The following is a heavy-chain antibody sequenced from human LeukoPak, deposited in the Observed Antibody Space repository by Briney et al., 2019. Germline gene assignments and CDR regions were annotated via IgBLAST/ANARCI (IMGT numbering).Heavy chain of an antibody. CDR1: GYTFTGYY. CDR2: INPNSGGT. Sequence: ASVTVSCKASGYTFTGYYMHWVRQATGQGLEWMGWINPNSGGTNYAQKFQGRVTMTRDTSLSTAYMELSRLRSDDTAVYYCARDRAVATIGGVDYWGQGTLVTVSS. CDR3: ARDRAVATIGGVDY. J-gene: IGHJ4*02. V-gene: IGHV1-2*02. D-gene: IGHD5-12*01.